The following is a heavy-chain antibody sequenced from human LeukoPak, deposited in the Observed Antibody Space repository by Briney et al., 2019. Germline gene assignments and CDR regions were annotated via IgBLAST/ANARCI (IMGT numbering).Heavy chain of an antibody. V-gene: IGHV3-7*03. D-gene: IGHD3-22*01. Sequence: GGSLRLSCVGSGFTFYNYYISWVRQAPGKGLEWVANIKEDGSQKNYVDSVKGRFTISRDNSKNTLYLQMNSLRAEDTAVYYCALRDSSGYYFDYWGQGTLVTVSS. J-gene: IGHJ4*02. CDR1: GFTFYNYY. CDR3: ALRDSSGYYFDY. CDR2: IKEDGSQK.